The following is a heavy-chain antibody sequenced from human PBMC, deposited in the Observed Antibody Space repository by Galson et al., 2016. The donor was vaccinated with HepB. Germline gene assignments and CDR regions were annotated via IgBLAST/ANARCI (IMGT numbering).Heavy chain of an antibody. Sequence: SLRLSCAVSGFTFSSDWMTWVRQSPGKGLEWVASISQDGGREHYMDSVKGRFTISRDNAKNSLYLQMNSLRAEDTAVFYCARDSSGYSNSWHAFTIWGQGTMVTVSS. J-gene: IGHJ3*02. CDR1: GFTFSSDW. D-gene: IGHD6-13*01. CDR3: ARDSSGYSNSWHAFTI. CDR2: ISQDGGRE. V-gene: IGHV3-7*01.